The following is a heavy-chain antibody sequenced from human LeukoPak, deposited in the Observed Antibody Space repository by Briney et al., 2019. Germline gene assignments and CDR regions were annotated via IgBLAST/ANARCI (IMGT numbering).Heavy chain of an antibody. CDR1: GYTFTSYG. V-gene: IGHV1-18*01. J-gene: IGHJ4*02. Sequence: ASVKVSCKASGYTFTSYGISWVRQAPGQGLEWMGWISAYNGNTNYAQKLQGRVTMTTDTSTSTAYMELSSLRSEDTAVYYCAATPTIAAAGIIGIDYWGQGTLVTVSS. CDR3: AATPTIAAAGIIGIDY. D-gene: IGHD6-13*01. CDR2: ISAYNGNT.